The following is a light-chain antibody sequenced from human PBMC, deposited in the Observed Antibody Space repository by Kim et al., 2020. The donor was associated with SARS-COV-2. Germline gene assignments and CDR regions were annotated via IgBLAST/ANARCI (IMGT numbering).Light chain of an antibody. CDR3: QKYDYAPLT. J-gene: IGKJ4*01. CDR1: QGISSH. CDR2: AAS. V-gene: IGKV1-27*01. Sequence: ASVGDRVTITCRTSQGISSHLAWYQQKPGKVPKLLIYAASRLQSGAPSRFSGRGYGTYFTLTISSLQAEDAGTYYCQKYDYAPLTFGGGTKVEIK.